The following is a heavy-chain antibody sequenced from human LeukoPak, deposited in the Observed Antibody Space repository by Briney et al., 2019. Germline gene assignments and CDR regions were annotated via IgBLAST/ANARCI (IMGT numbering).Heavy chain of an antibody. J-gene: IGHJ4*02. CDR3: VRDIQTSSVEFDY. CDR2: ISSSSSYI. D-gene: IGHD6-6*01. CDR1: GFTFSSYS. Sequence: GGSLRLSCAASGFTFSSYSMNWVRQAPGQGLEWVSSISSSSSYIYYADSVKGRFTISRDNAKNTLYLQMNSLRAEDTAVYYCVRDIQTSSVEFDYWGQGTLVTVSS. V-gene: IGHV3-21*06.